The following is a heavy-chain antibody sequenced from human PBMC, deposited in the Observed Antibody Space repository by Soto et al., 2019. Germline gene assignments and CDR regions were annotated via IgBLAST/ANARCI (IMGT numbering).Heavy chain of an antibody. J-gene: IGHJ5*01. CDR2: IIPIFGTA. Sequence: SVKVSCKASVGTFSGYAISWVRQAPGQGLEWMGGIIPIFGTANYAQKFQGRVTITADESTSTAYMELSSLRSEDTAVYYCARPRPEMATVLDSSGHGTLVTVSS. V-gene: IGHV1-69*13. CDR1: VGTFSGYA. D-gene: IGHD5-12*01. CDR3: ARPRPEMATVLDS.